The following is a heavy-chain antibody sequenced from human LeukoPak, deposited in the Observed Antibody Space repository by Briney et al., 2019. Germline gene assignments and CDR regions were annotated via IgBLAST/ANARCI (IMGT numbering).Heavy chain of an antibody. Sequence: GGSLRLSCAVSGFTFSSYGMHWVRQAPGKGLEWVAFIRYDGSNEYYADSVKGRFTISRDNSKYTLYLQMNSLRADDTAVYYCAKQRPGTPSGLDYWGQGTLVTVSS. J-gene: IGHJ4*02. CDR2: IRYDGSNE. D-gene: IGHD3-10*01. V-gene: IGHV3-30*02. CDR3: AKQRPGTPSGLDY. CDR1: GFTFSSYG.